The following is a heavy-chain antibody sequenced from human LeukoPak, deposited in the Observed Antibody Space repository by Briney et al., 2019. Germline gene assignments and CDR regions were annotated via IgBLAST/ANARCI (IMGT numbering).Heavy chain of an antibody. Sequence: PGGSLRLSCAASGFTFSSYAMHWVRQAPGKGLEWVAFIRYDGSNKYYADSVKGRFTISRDNSKNTLYLQMNSLRAEDTAVYYCAKDTGRQQLSSDAFDIWGQGTMVTVSS. CDR1: GFTFSSYA. CDR3: AKDTGRQQLSSDAFDI. D-gene: IGHD6-13*01. CDR2: IRYDGSNK. V-gene: IGHV3-30*02. J-gene: IGHJ3*02.